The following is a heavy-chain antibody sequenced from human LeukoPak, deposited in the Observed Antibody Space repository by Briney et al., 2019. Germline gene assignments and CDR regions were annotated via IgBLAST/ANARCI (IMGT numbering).Heavy chain of an antibody. CDR2: SSRSGGTI. D-gene: IGHD2-2*01. J-gene: IGHJ4*02. Sequence: GGSLRLSCVASGFTFRSYEMNWLRQAPGKGLEWVSHSSRSGGTILYADSVKGRFTISRDDAKNSLYLQMNSLRAEDTAVYYCARGQDIVIVPVAMPFDYWGQGSLVIVSS. CDR3: ARGQDIVIVPVAMPFDY. V-gene: IGHV3-48*03. CDR1: GFTFRSYE.